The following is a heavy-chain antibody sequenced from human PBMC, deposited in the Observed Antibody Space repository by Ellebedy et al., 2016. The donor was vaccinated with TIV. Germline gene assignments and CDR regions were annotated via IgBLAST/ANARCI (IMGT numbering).Heavy chain of an antibody. CDR3: ARLRPVAGTGGY. Sequence: PGGSLRLSCVVSGSNFNSLAMSRVRQAPGKGLEWVSSVGESGVWTDYADSVKSRFTIFRENSKSTLFLQMNSLRVDDTAVYYCARLRPVAGTGGYWGQGTPVTVSS. CDR2: VGESGVWT. J-gene: IGHJ4*02. CDR1: GSNFNSLA. V-gene: IGHV3-23*01. D-gene: IGHD6-19*01.